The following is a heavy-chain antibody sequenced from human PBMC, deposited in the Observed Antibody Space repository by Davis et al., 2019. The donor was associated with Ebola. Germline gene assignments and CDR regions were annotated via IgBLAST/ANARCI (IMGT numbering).Heavy chain of an antibody. CDR1: GFTFSDYY. J-gene: IGHJ3*02. Sequence: PGGSLRLSCAASGFTFSDYYMSWIRQAPGKGLEWVSYISSSSSYTNYADSVKGRFTISRDNAKNSLYLQMNSLRAEYTAVYYCARVGPSSGWYFGSAFDIWGQGTMVTVSS. CDR2: ISSSSSYT. CDR3: ARVGPSSGWYFGSAFDI. D-gene: IGHD6-19*01. V-gene: IGHV3-11*06.